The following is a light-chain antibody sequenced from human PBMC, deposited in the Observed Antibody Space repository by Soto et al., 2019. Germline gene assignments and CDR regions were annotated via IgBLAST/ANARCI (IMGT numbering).Light chain of an antibody. CDR3: HQRSTWPYSIK. J-gene: IGKJ5*01. V-gene: IGKV3-11*01. CDR2: DAS. CDR1: QSISGY. Sequence: EIVLTQSTVTLSLSPGERATLSCRASQSISGYLAWYQQKRGQAPRLVIYDASNRATGIPARFSGSGSETDFTLTISSLEPEEVADYYCHQRSTWPYSIKFGQGIRLEI.